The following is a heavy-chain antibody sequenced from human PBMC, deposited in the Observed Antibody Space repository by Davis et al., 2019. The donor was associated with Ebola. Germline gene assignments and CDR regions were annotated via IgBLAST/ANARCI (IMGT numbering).Heavy chain of an antibody. J-gene: IGHJ4*02. CDR1: GFTFSSHW. CDR2: INSDGDTI. D-gene: IGHD1-1*01. Sequence: GESLKISCAASGFTFSSHWMHWVRQGPGKGLVWVSRINSDGDTIDYADSVRGRFIISRDNSKNTLYLQMNSLRAEDTAVYYCAKNNWNDFIMLDYWGQGTLVTVSS. CDR3: AKNNWNDFIMLDY. V-gene: IGHV3-74*01.